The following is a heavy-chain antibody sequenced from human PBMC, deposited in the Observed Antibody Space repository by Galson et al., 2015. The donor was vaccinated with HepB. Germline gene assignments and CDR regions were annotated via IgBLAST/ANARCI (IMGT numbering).Heavy chain of an antibody. V-gene: IGHV3-30*04. CDR3: ARGGGWYYFDY. CDR2: ISYDGSNK. J-gene: IGHJ4*02. CDR1: GFTFSSYA. Sequence: SLRLSCAASGFTFSSYAMSWVRQAPGKGLEWVTVISYDGSNKYYADSVKGRFTISRDNSKNTLYLQMNSLRAEDTAVYYCARGGGWYYFDYWGQGTLVTVSS. D-gene: IGHD6-19*01.